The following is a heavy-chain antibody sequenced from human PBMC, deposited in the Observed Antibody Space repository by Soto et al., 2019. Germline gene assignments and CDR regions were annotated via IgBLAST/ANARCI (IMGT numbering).Heavy chain of an antibody. D-gene: IGHD2-2*01. CDR3: AREDRDRETGLVPAAIDGMDV. J-gene: IGHJ6*02. Sequence: QVQLVQSGAEVKKPGSSVKVSCKASGDTFSRYSITWVRQAPGHGLEWIGRIIPIFGIPTYAQKFQGRVTFTAEESTSPAXMXLSSLRSDDTAVYYCAREDRDRETGLVPAAIDGMDVWGQGTTVTVSS. CDR2: IIPIFGIP. V-gene: IGHV1-69*08. CDR1: GDTFSRYS.